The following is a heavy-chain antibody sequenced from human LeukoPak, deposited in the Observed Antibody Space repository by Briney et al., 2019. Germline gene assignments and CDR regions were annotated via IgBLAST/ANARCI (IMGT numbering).Heavy chain of an antibody. Sequence: GGSLRLSCAVSGFTFSNYAMHWVRQAPGKGLEWVTLISYDGNNKFYTDSVKGRFTISRDNSKNTLYLQMNSLRAEDTAVYCAAMTSVTTGDYWGQGTLVTVSS. J-gene: IGHJ4*02. V-gene: IGHV3-30*04. D-gene: IGHD4-11*01. CDR3: AMTSVTTGDY. CDR2: ISYDGNNK. CDR1: GFTFSNYA.